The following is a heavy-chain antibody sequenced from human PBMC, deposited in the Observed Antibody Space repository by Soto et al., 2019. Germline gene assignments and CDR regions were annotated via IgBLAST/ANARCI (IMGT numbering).Heavy chain of an antibody. V-gene: IGHV4-61*03. Sequence: SENLSLTCTVSGGSVSSGTYFWSWIRQSPGKGLEWTGYMSHSGSSNSTPSLKSRVTISVDTSANTFSLKLSSVTAADTAVYYCARGSLGPDYWGPGTLVTVSS. D-gene: IGHD1-26*01. CDR3: ARGSLGPDY. CDR1: GGSVSSGTYF. J-gene: IGHJ4*02. CDR2: MSHSGSS.